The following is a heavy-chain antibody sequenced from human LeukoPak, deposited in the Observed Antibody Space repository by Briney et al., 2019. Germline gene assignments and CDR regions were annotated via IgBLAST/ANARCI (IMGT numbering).Heavy chain of an antibody. V-gene: IGHV3-48*02. J-gene: IGHJ4*02. D-gene: IGHD3-22*01. Sequence: PGGSLRLSCAASGFTFSSYAMHWVRQAPGKGLEWVSYISSSSSTIYYADSVKGRFTISRDNAKNSLYLQMNSLRDEDTAVYYCAREDYYDSSGLDYWGQGTLVTVSS. CDR3: AREDYYDSSGLDY. CDR2: ISSSSSTI. CDR1: GFTFSSYA.